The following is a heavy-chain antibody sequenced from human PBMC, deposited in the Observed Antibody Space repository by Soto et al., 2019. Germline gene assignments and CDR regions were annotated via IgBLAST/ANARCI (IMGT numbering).Heavy chain of an antibody. Sequence: EMHLVESGRGLVQPGRSLTISCAASGFTFEDYAMHWVRQTPGKGLEWVSGISWNSGNIIYADSVKGRFTISRDNAKNSLYLQTNSLRPDDTALYYCAKMVTWDSSGYYQGGFACWGQGTLVTVSS. D-gene: IGHD3-22*01. J-gene: IGHJ4*02. CDR3: AKMVTWDSSGYYQGGFAC. CDR2: ISWNSGNI. CDR1: GFTFEDYA. V-gene: IGHV3-9*01.